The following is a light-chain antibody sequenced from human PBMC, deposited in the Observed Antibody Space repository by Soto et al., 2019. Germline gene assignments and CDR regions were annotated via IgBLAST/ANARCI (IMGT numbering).Light chain of an antibody. CDR2: HAS. J-gene: IGKJ4*01. V-gene: IGKV1D-13*01. CDR3: QQFNNYPLP. Sequence: AIQLTRSPSTLSASVGDRVAITCRSTQGISSALAWYQQKPGKAPKLLLYHASSLKSGVPSRFSGSRSGTDFTLTISSLQPEDFATYYCQQFNNYPLPVGGGTKVDIK. CDR1: QGISSA.